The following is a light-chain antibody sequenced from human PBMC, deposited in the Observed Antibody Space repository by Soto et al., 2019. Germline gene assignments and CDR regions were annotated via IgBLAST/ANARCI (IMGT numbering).Light chain of an antibody. J-gene: IGKJ4*01. CDR2: KTS. V-gene: IGKV3-15*01. Sequence: VMTQSPATVSVSPGESASLSCRASRTIGTNLGWYQQKPGQAPRLLISKTSTRATGVPARFSGSGSGTKFTLTITSLQSEDIAVYYCQQYADWPLTFGGGTKV. CDR1: RTIGTN. CDR3: QQYADWPLT.